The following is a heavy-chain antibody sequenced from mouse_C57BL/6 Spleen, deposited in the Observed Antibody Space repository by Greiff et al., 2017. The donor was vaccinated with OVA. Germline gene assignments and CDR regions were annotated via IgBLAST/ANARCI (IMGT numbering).Heavy chain of an antibody. V-gene: IGHV5-16*01. Sequence: EVKLVESEGGLVQPGSSMKLSCTASGFTFSDYYMAWVRQVPEKGLEWVANINYDGSSTYYLDSLQSRFIISRDNAKNILYLRMSSLKSEDTATDYCARVGVVRRAMDYWGQGTSVTVSS. CDR3: ARVGVVRRAMDY. D-gene: IGHD1-1*02. CDR2: INYDGSST. J-gene: IGHJ4*01. CDR1: GFTFSDYY.